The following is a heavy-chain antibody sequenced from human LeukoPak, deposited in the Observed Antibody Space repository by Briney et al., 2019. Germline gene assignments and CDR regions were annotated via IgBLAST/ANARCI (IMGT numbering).Heavy chain of an antibody. D-gene: IGHD1-26*01. CDR1: GFTLSNYA. CDR3: AAIVGGIDY. CDR2: ISGGTGAT. J-gene: IGHJ4*02. V-gene: IGHV3-23*01. Sequence: GGSLRLSCVGSGFTLSNYAMSWVRQAPGMGLQWVALISGGTGATYYADSVKGRFTISRDNSKNTLYLQMNSLRAEDTAVYYCAAIVGGIDYWGQGTLVTVSS.